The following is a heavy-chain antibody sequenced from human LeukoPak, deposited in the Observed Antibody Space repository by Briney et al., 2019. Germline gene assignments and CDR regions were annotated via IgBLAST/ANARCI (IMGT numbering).Heavy chain of an antibody. Sequence: PGGSLKLSCAASGFTFSSYAISWVRQAPGKGLEWVSVISGSGGSTYYADSVKGRFTISRDNSKNTLYLQMNSLRAEDTAVYYCAKGKGGWDRTDHFDYWGQGTLVTVSS. J-gene: IGHJ4*02. D-gene: IGHD6-19*01. V-gene: IGHV3-23*01. CDR2: ISGSGGST. CDR3: AKGKGGWDRTDHFDY. CDR1: GFTFSSYA.